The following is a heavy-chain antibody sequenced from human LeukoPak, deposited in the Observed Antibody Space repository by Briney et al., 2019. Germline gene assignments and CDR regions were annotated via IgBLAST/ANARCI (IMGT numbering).Heavy chain of an antibody. CDR3: AKAPLLWFGEGVDY. D-gene: IGHD3-10*01. CDR1: GFTFSSYG. CDR2: IWYDGSNK. V-gene: IGHV3-30*02. Sequence: GGSLRLSCAASGFTFSSYGMHWVRQAPGKGLEWVAVIWYDGSNKYYADSVKGRFTISRDNSKNTLYLQMNSLRAEDTAVYYCAKAPLLWFGEGVDYWGQGTLVTVSS. J-gene: IGHJ4*02.